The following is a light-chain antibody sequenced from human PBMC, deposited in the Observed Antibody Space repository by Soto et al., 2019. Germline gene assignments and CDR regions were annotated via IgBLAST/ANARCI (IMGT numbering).Light chain of an antibody. CDR2: EVT. Sequence: HSALTQPPSASGSHGQSVTISCTGTSSDVGGYKYVSWYQQHPGKAPKLMIYEVTKRPSGVPDRFSGSKSGDTASLTVSGLQAEDEADYYCSSYAGSNNYVFGTGTKLTVL. V-gene: IGLV2-8*01. CDR1: SSDVGGYKY. J-gene: IGLJ1*01. CDR3: SSYAGSNNYV.